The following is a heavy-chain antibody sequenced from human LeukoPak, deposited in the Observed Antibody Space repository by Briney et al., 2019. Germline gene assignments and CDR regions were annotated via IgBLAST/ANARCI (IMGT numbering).Heavy chain of an antibody. V-gene: IGHV1-24*01. CDR1: EYTLRHIS. CDR2: FDPEDGET. CDR3: AASSSQILDKTYYFDL. Sequence: ASVKVSCKPSEYTLRHISIYGGCQTPRKGLKWRGCFDPEDGETIYSQKFQGRVTMTEETSTDTAYMDLRSLRLDDTAVYYCAASSSQILDKTYYFDLWGGGSLV. D-gene: IGHD2/OR15-2a*01. J-gene: IGHJ2*01.